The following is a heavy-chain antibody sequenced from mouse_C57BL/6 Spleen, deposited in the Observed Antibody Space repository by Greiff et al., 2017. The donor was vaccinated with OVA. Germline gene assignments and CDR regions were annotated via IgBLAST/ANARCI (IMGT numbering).Heavy chain of an antibody. V-gene: IGHV1-26*01. CDR1: GYTFTDYY. J-gene: IGHJ4*01. CDR3: ARLGNWDAMDY. D-gene: IGHD4-1*01. Sequence: VQLQQSGPELVKPGASVEISCKASGYTFTDYYMNWVKQSHGKSLEWIGDINPNNGGTSYNQKFKGKAKLTVDKSSSTAYMELRSLTSEDSAVYDCARLGNWDAMDYWGQGTSVTVSS. CDR2: INPNNGGT.